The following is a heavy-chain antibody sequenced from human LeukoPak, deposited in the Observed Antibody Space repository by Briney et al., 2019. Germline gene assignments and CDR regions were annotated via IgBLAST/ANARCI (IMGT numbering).Heavy chain of an antibody. CDR3: ASQHRRSVAGPPHDY. J-gene: IGHJ4*02. Sequence: SETLSLTCTVSGGSISSSSYFWGWIRQPPGKGLEWIGSIYYSGSTYYNPSLKSRVTISVDTSKNQFSLKLSSVTAADTAVYYCASQHRRSVAGPPHDYWGQGTLVTVSP. V-gene: IGHV4-39*07. CDR1: GGSISSSSYF. CDR2: IYYSGST. D-gene: IGHD6-19*01.